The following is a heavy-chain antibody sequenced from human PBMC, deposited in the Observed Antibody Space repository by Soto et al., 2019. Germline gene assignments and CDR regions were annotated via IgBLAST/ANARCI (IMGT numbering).Heavy chain of an antibody. CDR2: SRNKAHSYST. V-gene: IGHV3-72*01. Sequence: PGESLKISCAASGFTFSDHYMDWGRQTSSKGLEWVGRSRNKAHSYSTQYAASVQGRFSVSRDVSKNSFYLQMDSLKSDDTAVYYCVRGPSGTNSANYYGLDVWGQGTTVTVSS. CDR3: VRGPSGTNSANYYGLDV. D-gene: IGHD2-8*01. J-gene: IGHJ6*02. CDR1: GFTFSDHY.